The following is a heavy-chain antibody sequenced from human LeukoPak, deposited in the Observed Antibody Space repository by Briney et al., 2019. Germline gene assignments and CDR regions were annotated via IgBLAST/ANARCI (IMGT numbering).Heavy chain of an antibody. CDR1: GYTFTGYY. Sequence: ASVKVSCKASGYTFTGYYMHWVRQAPGQGLEWMGWINPNSGGTNYAQKFQGRVTMTRDTSISTAYMELSRLRSDDTAVYYCARDGQDIVVVPAAIRDYYYYGMDVWGQGTTVTVSS. CDR2: INPNSGGT. V-gene: IGHV1-2*02. D-gene: IGHD2-2*02. CDR3: ARDGQDIVVVPAAIRDYYYYGMDV. J-gene: IGHJ6*02.